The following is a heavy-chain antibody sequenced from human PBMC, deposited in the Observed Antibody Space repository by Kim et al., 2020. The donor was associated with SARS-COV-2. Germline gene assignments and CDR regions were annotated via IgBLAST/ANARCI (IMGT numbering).Heavy chain of an antibody. CDR2: ISSSSSYI. Sequence: GGSLRLSCAASGFTFSRYSLTWVRQAPGKGLEWVSSISSSSSYIYYADSVKGRFTISRDNAKNSLYLQMNSLRAEDTAVYYCARDMEASYSSSWPYYYYGMDVWGQGTTVTVSS. V-gene: IGHV3-21*01. J-gene: IGHJ6*02. CDR1: GFTFSRYS. CDR3: ARDMEASYSSSWPYYYYGMDV. D-gene: IGHD6-13*01.